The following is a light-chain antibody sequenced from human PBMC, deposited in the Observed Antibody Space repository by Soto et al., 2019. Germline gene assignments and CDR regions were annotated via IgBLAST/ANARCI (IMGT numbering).Light chain of an antibody. Sequence: DIQMTQSPSSLSASVGDRVTITCRASQDIRNDLGWYQQQPGKAPQRLISAASSLQSGVPSRFSGSGSGTEFTLTISSLQPEDFATYYCLQHNNYPLYTFGQGTKLEIK. J-gene: IGKJ2*01. CDR1: QDIRND. CDR3: LQHNNYPLYT. V-gene: IGKV1-17*01. CDR2: AAS.